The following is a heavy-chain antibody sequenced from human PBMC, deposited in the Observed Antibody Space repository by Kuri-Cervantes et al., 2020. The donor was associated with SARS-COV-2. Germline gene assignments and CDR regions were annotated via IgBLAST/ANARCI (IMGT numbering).Heavy chain of an antibody. V-gene: IGHV3-30-3*01. CDR2: ISYDGSNK. J-gene: IGHJ3*02. CDR1: GFTFSSYA. D-gene: IGHD6-19*01. Sequence: GESLKISCAASGFTFSSYAMHWVRQAPGKGLGWVAVISYDGSNKYYADSVKGRFTISRGNSKNTLYLQMNSLRAEDTAVYYCARETIAVAADSDAFDIWGQGTMVTVSS. CDR3: ARETIAVAADSDAFDI.